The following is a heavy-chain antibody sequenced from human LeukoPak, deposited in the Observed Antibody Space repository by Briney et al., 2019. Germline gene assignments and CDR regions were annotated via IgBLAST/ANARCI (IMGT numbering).Heavy chain of an antibody. Sequence: SETLSLTCAVYGGSFSGYYWSWIRQPPGKGLEWIGEINHSGSTNYNPSLKSRVTISVDTSKNQFALKLNSVTAADTAVYYCARGSNHAFDIWGQGTVVSVSS. J-gene: IGHJ3*02. CDR2: INHSGST. V-gene: IGHV4-34*01. CDR1: GGSFSGYY. CDR3: ARGSNHAFDI.